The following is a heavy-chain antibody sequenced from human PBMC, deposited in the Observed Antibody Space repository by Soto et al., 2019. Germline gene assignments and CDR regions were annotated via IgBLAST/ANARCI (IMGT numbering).Heavy chain of an antibody. J-gene: IGHJ4*02. D-gene: IGHD1-26*01. CDR2: FDPEDGET. CDR3: GSSTPQALGLFDY. V-gene: IGHV1-24*01. Sequence: SVKGSCEVSGYTLTELSMHWGRQAPGKGLEWMGGFDPEDGETIYAQKFQGRVTMTEDTSTDTAYMELSSLRSEDTAVYYCGSSTPQALGLFDYWGQGTLVTVSS. CDR1: GYTLTELS.